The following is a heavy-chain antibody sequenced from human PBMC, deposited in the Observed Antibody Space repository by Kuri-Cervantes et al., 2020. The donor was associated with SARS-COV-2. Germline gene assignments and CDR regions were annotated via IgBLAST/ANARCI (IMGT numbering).Heavy chain of an antibody. Sequence: GESLKISCAASGFTFSNAWMSWVRQAPGKGLEWVSSISSSSSYIYYADSVKGRFTISRDNAKNSLYLQVNSLRAEDTAVYYCARDLRDYYYYYMDVWGKGTTVTVSS. V-gene: IGHV3-21*01. CDR2: ISSSSSYI. J-gene: IGHJ6*03. CDR1: GFTFSNAW. CDR3: ARDLRDYYYYYMDV.